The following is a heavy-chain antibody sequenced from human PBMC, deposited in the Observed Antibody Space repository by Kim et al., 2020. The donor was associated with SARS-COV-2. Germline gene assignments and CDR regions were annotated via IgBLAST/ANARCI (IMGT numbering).Heavy chain of an antibody. D-gene: IGHD3-22*01. CDR3: ARQGHYYDEAFDI. J-gene: IGHJ3*02. Sequence: NPSLKSRVTISVDTSKNQFSLKLSSVTAADTAVYYCARQGHYYDEAFDIWGQGTMVTVSS. V-gene: IGHV4-39*01.